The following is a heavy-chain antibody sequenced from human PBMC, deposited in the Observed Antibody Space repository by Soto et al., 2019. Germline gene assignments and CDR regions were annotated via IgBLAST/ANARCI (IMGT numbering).Heavy chain of an antibody. CDR2: INAGNGNT. D-gene: IGHD6-6*01. J-gene: IGHJ3*02. CDR3: ARTGIAARPRDAFDI. V-gene: IGHV1-3*01. Sequence: QVQLVQSGAEVKQPGASVKVSCKASGYTFTSYAMHWVRQAPGQRLEWMGWINAGNGNTKYSQKFQGRVTITRDTSARTAYMELSSLRSEDTAVYYCARTGIAARPRDAFDIWGQGTMVTVSS. CDR1: GYTFTSYA.